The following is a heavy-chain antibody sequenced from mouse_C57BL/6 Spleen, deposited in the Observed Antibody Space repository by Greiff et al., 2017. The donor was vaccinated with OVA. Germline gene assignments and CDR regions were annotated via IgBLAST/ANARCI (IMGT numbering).Heavy chain of an antibody. CDR1: GYAFSSSW. J-gene: IGHJ2*01. CDR2: IYPGDGDT. CDR3: ARSVYYGSSPFDY. D-gene: IGHD1-1*01. V-gene: IGHV1-82*01. Sequence: QVQLKESGPELVKPGASVKISCKASGYAFSSSWMNWVKQRPGKGLEWIGRIYPGDGDTNYNGKFKGKATLTADKSSSTAYMQLSSLTSEDSAAYFCARSVYYGSSPFDYWGQGTTLTVSS.